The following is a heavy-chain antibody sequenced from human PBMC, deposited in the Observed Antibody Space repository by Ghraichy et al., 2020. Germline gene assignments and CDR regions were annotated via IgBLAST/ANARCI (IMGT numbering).Heavy chain of an antibody. CDR2: IRSDGLGT. CDR1: GFTFSGHA. Sequence: GGSLRLSCSDSGFTFSGHAMHWVRQAPGKGLEYVSAIRSDGLGTYYADSVKGRFIISRDNSKNTLYLQMSSLRPEDTAVYYCVQDPGSGCSGRGCYYYGFKIGGQGTMVTVSS. D-gene: IGHD2-15*01. CDR3: VQDPGSGCSGRGCYYYGFKI. V-gene: IGHV3-64D*06. J-gene: IGHJ3*02.